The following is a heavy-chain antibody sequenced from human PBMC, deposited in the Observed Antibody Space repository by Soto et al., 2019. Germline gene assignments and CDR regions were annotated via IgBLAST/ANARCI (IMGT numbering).Heavy chain of an antibody. D-gene: IGHD3-3*01. V-gene: IGHV4-39*01. Sequence: SETLSLTCTVSGGSISSSSYYWGWIRQPPGKGLEWIGSIYYSGSTYYNPSLKSRVTISVDTSKNQFSLKRSSVTAADTAVYYCARGTIFGVALGNWFDPWGQGTLVTVSS. CDR3: ARGTIFGVALGNWFDP. CDR1: GGSISSSSYY. CDR2: IYYSGST. J-gene: IGHJ5*02.